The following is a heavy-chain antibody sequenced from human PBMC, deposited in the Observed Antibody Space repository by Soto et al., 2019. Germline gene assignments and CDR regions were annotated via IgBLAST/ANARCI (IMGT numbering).Heavy chain of an antibody. Sequence: QVQLVQSGAEVKKPGSSVKVSCKASGGTFSSYAISWVRQAPGQGLEWMGGIIPIFGTANYAQKFQGRVTITEDESTSTAYMELSSQRSEDTAVYYCARDGYCSGGSCYPTLIGYSRFDPWGQGTLVTVSS. D-gene: IGHD2-15*01. CDR1: GGTFSSYA. CDR3: ARDGYCSGGSCYPTLIGYSRFDP. CDR2: IIPIFGTA. V-gene: IGHV1-69*01. J-gene: IGHJ5*02.